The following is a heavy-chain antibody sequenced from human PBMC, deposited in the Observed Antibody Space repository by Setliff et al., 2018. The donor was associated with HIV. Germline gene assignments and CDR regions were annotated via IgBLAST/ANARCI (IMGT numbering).Heavy chain of an antibody. V-gene: IGHV4-61*02. CDR2: IYASGST. Sequence: PSETLSLTCTVSGDSISSANYFWNWIRQPAGKGLEWIGRIYASGSTNYSPSLRSRVTISADTSRNQFSLRLSSVTAADTAIYYCARVPTSSWYVTTQRTKEYFHQWGQGTLVTVSS. D-gene: IGHD6-13*01. J-gene: IGHJ1*01. CDR1: GDSISSANYF. CDR3: ARVPTSSWYVTTQRTKEYFHQ.